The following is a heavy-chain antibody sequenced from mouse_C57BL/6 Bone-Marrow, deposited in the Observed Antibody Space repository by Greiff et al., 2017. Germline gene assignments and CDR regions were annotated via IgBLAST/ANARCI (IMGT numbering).Heavy chain of an antibody. Sequence: VQLQQPGAELVMPGASVKLSCKASGYTFTSYWMHWVKQRPGQGLEWIGEIDPTDSYTNYNQKFKGKSTLTVDKSSSTAYMQLSSLTSEDSAVYYCARFLYYSSSPYYFDYWGQGTTLTVSS. CDR2: IDPTDSYT. V-gene: IGHV1-69*01. CDR3: ARFLYYSSSPYYFDY. J-gene: IGHJ2*01. CDR1: GYTFTSYW. D-gene: IGHD1-1*01.